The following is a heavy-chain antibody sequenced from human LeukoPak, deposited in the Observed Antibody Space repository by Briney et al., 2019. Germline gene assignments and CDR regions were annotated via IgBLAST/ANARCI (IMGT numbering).Heavy chain of an antibody. CDR3: ARITADVVVVAATDFDY. V-gene: IGHV1-18*01. J-gene: IGHJ4*02. CDR2: ISAYTGNT. Sequence: ASVKVSCKASGYTFTSYGISWVRQAPGQGLEWMGWISAYTGNTNYAQKLQGRVTMTTDTSTSTAYVELSRLRSDDTAVYYCARITADVVVVAATDFDYWGQGTLVTVSS. CDR1: GYTFTSYG. D-gene: IGHD2-15*01.